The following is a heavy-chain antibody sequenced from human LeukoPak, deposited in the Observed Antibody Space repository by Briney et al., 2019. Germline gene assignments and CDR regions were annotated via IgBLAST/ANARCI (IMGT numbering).Heavy chain of an antibody. Sequence: GESLKISCKGSGYSFTSYWIGWVRQMHGKGLEWMGIIYPGDSDTRYSPSFQGQVTISADKSISTAYLQWSSLKASDTAMYYCARQYSSGWSSYYFDYWGQGTLVTVSS. CDR2: IYPGDSDT. J-gene: IGHJ4*02. CDR1: GYSFTSYW. D-gene: IGHD6-19*01. CDR3: ARQYSSGWSSYYFDY. V-gene: IGHV5-51*01.